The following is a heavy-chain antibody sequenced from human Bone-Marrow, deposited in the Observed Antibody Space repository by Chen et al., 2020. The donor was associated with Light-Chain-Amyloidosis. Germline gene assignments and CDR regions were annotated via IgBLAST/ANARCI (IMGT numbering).Heavy chain of an antibody. Sequence: EGQLVQSGGGLVQPGGSLRLSCEASGFTFSGYWMSWVRRAPGKGLGWGANIKQSGSDKDYWESVKGRSTISRDKGKNSFFLKMNTLRAGDRVGYYCAGGGGGTNRSGVWEIGGQGTMVTVSS. CDR1: GFTFSGYW. V-gene: IGHV3-7*04. CDR2: IKQSGSDK. D-gene: IGHD3-16*01. CDR3: AGGGGGTNRSGVWEI. J-gene: IGHJ3*02.